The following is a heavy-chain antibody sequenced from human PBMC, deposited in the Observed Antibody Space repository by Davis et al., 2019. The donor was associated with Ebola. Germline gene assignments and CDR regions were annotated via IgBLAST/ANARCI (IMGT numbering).Heavy chain of an antibody. Sequence: GGSLRLSCAASGFTFSSYWMSWVRQAPGKGLEWVAVIWYDGSNKYYADSVKGRFTISRDNSKNTLYLQMNSLRAEDTAVYYCARDPTPQILIAVAGRPSSSPWDIWGQGTMVTVSS. J-gene: IGHJ3*02. D-gene: IGHD6-19*01. CDR1: GFTFSSYW. CDR3: ARDPTPQILIAVAGRPSSSPWDI. CDR2: IWYDGSNK. V-gene: IGHV3-33*08.